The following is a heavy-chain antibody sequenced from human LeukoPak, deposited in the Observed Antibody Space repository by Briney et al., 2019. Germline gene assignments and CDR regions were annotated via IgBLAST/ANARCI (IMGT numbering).Heavy chain of an antibody. D-gene: IGHD3-22*01. CDR3: AASYYYDSSGYYSPGY. J-gene: IGHJ4*02. Sequence: GGSLRLSCAASGFTFSSYGMHWVRQAPGKGLEWVSLISYDGSNNYYADSVKGRFTISRDNYKNTLYLQMSSLRAEDTAVYYCAASYYYDSSGYYSPGYWGQGTLVTVPS. CDR2: ISYDGSNN. CDR1: GFTFSSYG. V-gene: IGHV3-30*03.